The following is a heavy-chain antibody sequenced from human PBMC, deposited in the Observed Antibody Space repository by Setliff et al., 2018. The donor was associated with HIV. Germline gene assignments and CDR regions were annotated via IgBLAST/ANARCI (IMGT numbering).Heavy chain of an antibody. CDR2: IFTSGSA. J-gene: IGHJ1*01. V-gene: IGHV4-61*09. CDR1: GDSISSGRYY. Sequence: NPSETLSLTCTVSGDSISSGRYYWNWIRQPAGKGLEWIGHIFTSGSAFSSGTANYSPSLKSRVTISVDISKNQFSLKLTSVTAADTAMYFCARDSPADGGNPGRFQRWGQGTLVTVSS. CDR3: ARDSPADGGNPGRFQR. D-gene: IGHD2-15*01.